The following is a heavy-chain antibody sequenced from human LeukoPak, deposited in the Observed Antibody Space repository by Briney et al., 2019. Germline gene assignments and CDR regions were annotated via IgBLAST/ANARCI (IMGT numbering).Heavy chain of an antibody. CDR1: AYTFSDYY. CDR2: INPNSGGT. Sequence: ASVKVSCKASAYTFSDYYIHWVRQAPGQGLEWMGWINPNSGGTNYAQNFQGRVTMTRDTSISTAYMELSRLRSDDTAVYYCAREGGSYGSSDSSGYSLDYWGQGTLVTVSS. D-gene: IGHD3-22*01. J-gene: IGHJ4*02. V-gene: IGHV1-2*02. CDR3: AREGGSYGSSDSSGYSLDY.